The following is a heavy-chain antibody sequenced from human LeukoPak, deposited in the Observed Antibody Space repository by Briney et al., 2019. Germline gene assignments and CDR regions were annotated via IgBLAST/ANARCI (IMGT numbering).Heavy chain of an antibody. CDR3: AKERYNYGQYYFDY. V-gene: IGHV3-23*01. J-gene: IGHJ4*02. D-gene: IGHD5-18*01. CDR2: MSGSGGHT. Sequence: PGGSLRLSWEGPGFSFNSYIVIGFPQAPGKGLEWFSGMSGSGGHTYYADSVKGRFTISRDNARNTVYLQINSLRVEDTAVYSCAKERYNYGQYYFDYWGQGTLVTVSS. CDR1: GFSFNSYI.